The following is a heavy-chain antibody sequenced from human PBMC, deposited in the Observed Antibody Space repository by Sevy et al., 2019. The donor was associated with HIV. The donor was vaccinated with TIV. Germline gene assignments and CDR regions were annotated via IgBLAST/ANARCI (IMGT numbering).Heavy chain of an antibody. CDR1: GFAFRDSA. D-gene: IGHD4-17*01. CDR2: ISHGGSYE. J-gene: IGHJ3*02. CDR3: AGMVSGGLRWELIKENAFDI. V-gene: IGHV3-30-3*01. Sequence: GGSPRLSCEASGFAFRDSAIHWVRQSPGKGLEWVALISHGGSYEYYVDSVKGRFTVSSDRSKNILYLQMDSLRAEDTAVYYCAGMVSGGLRWELIKENAFDIWGQGTAVTVSS.